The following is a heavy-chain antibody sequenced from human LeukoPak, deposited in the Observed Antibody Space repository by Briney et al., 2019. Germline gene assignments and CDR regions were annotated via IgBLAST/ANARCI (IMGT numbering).Heavy chain of an antibody. CDR3: ARGSSCWPGYFDY. J-gene: IGHJ4*02. CDR2: INHSGST. D-gene: IGHD6-19*01. Sequence: SETLSLTCAVYGGSFSGYYWSWIRHPPGKGLEWIGEINHSGSTNYNPSLKSRVTISVNTSKNQFSLKLSSVTAADTAVYYCARGSSCWPGYFDYSGEGPLASASS. CDR1: GGSFSGYY. V-gene: IGHV4-34*01.